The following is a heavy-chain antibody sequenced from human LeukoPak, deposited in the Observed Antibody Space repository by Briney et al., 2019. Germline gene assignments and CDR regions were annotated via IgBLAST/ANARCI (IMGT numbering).Heavy chain of an antibody. D-gene: IGHD3-22*01. CDR1: GFTFSSYA. V-gene: IGHV4-34*01. CDR2: VNHSGSA. J-gene: IGHJ4*02. CDR3: ARGYYDTDGYYYQYFDY. Sequence: PGGSLRLSCAASGFTFSSYAMSWVRRPPGKGLEWIGEVNHSGSANYNPSLKSRVTISVDTSKSEFSLKLSSVTAADTAVYYCARGYYDTDGYYYQYFDYWGQGTLVTVSS.